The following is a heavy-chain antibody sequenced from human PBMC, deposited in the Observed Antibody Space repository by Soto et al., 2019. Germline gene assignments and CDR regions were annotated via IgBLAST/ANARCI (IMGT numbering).Heavy chain of an antibody. J-gene: IGHJ4*02. CDR2: ISFDEINK. Sequence: ESVGGVVQPGKSLRLSCAASGFRFSNYAMHWVRHAPGKGLEWVASISFDEINKKYADSVKGRFTISRDNPKNTLFLQMNSLRTEDTAIYYCASLYYYGLTYYFDYWGQGSLVTVSS. V-gene: IGHV3-30-3*01. CDR3: ASLYYYGLTYYFDY. D-gene: IGHD3-16*01. CDR1: GFRFSNYA.